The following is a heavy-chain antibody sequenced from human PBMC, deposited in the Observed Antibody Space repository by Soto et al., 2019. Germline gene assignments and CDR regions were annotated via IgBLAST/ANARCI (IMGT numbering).Heavy chain of an antibody. CDR3: ANSFYYPKTTYYGMHV. V-gene: IGHV3-30*18. CDR2: ISYDGSNK. J-gene: IGHJ6*02. D-gene: IGHD2-8*01. Sequence: GGSLRLSCAASGFTFSSYGMHWVRQAPGKGLEWVAVISYDGSNKYYADSVKGRFTISRDNSKNTLYLQMNSLRAEDTAVYYCANSFYYPKTTYYGMHVWGQGTTVTVSS. CDR1: GFTFSSYG.